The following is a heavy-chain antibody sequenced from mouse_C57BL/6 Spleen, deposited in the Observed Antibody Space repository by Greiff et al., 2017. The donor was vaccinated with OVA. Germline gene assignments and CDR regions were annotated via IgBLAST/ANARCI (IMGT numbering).Heavy chain of an antibody. CDR2: ISNGGGST. Sequence: DVMLVESGGGLVQPGGSLKLSCAASGFTFSDYYMYWVRQTPEKRLEWVAYISNGGGSTYYPDTVKGRFTISRDNAKTTLYLQMSRLKSEDTAMYYCARQGYGSSPFAYWGQGTLVTVSA. J-gene: IGHJ3*01. V-gene: IGHV5-12*01. CDR1: GFTFSDYY. CDR3: ARQGYGSSPFAY. D-gene: IGHD1-1*01.